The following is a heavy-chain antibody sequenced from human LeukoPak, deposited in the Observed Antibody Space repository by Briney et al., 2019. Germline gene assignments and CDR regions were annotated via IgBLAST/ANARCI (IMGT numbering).Heavy chain of an antibody. CDR2: INHSGST. D-gene: IGHD6-19*01. CDR1: GGSFSGYY. J-gene: IGHJ3*02. V-gene: IGHV4-34*01. Sequence: SETLSLTCAVYGGSFSGYYWSWIRQPPGKGLEWIGEINHSGSTNYNPSLKSRVTISVDTSKNQFSLKLSSVTAADTAVYYCARRGSGWSGDGAFDIWGQGTMVTVSS. CDR3: ARRGSGWSGDGAFDI.